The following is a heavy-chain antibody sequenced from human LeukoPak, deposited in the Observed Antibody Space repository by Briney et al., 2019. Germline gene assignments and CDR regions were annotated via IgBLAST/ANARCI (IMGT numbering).Heavy chain of an antibody. J-gene: IGHJ6*02. CDR2: IEQDGSDK. D-gene: IGHD5-18*01. V-gene: IGHV3-7*03. Sequence: GGSLRLSCAASGFTFSNYWMSWVRQAPGKGLEWVANIEQDGSDKYYVDSVKGRFTISRDNAKNSLFLQMNSLRTEDTALYYCAKDSGYTYGPLDVWGPGTTVTVSS. CDR1: GFTFSNYW. CDR3: AKDSGYTYGPLDV.